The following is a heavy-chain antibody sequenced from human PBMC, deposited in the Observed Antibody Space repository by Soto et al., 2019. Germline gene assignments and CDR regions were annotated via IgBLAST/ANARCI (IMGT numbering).Heavy chain of an antibody. J-gene: IGHJ1*01. Sequence: VQLVESGGGLVQPGGSLRLSCVASGFTFDIYSMSWVRQAPGKGLEWVASIKANGNEKIYVQSVRGRFTISRDNAKNSLSLPMDSLRAEDSAVYYCARHGWWHCDWGQGTMVTVSS. V-gene: IGHV3-7*04. D-gene: IGHD2-8*02. CDR2: IKANGNEK. CDR3: ARHGWWHCD. CDR1: GFTFDIYS.